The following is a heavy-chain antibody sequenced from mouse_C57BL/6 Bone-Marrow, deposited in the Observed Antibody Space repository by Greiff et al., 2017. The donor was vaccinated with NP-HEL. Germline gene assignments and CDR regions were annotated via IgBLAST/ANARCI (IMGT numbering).Heavy chain of an antibody. CDR3: ARSGPYYYGSSRDYFDY. Sequence: QVQLQQSGPELVKPGASVKISCKASGYTFTDYYLNWVKQRPGQGLEWIGWIFPGSGSTYYNEKFKGKATLTVDKSSSTAYMLLSSLTSEDSAVYFCARSGPYYYGSSRDYFDYWGQGTTLTVSS. J-gene: IGHJ2*01. D-gene: IGHD1-1*01. CDR2: IFPGSGST. V-gene: IGHV1-75*01. CDR1: GYTFTDYY.